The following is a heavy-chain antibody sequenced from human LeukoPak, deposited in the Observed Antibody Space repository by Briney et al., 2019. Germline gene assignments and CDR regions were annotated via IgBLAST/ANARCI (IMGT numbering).Heavy chain of an antibody. CDR1: GFTVSSNY. Sequence: GGSLRLSCAASGFTVSSNYMSWVRQAPGKGLEWVSVIYSGGSTYYADSVKGRFTISRDNSKNTLYLQMNSLRAEDTAVYYCVGHDYSNRRPDYWGQGTLVTVSS. CDR3: VGHDYSNRRPDY. D-gene: IGHD4-11*01. J-gene: IGHJ4*02. CDR2: IYSGGST. V-gene: IGHV3-53*01.